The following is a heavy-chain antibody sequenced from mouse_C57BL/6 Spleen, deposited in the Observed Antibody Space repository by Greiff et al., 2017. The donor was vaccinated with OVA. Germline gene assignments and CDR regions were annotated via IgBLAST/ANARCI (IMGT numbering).Heavy chain of an antibody. J-gene: IGHJ1*03. CDR1: GYTFTSYW. V-gene: IGHV1-53*01. CDR2: INPSNGGT. Sequence: VQLQQSGTELVKPGASVKLSCKASGYTFTSYWMHWVKQRPGQGLEWIGHINPSNGGTNYNEKFKSKATLTADKSSSTAYMQLSSLTSADSAVYYCAKVYYEYDDWYFDVWGTGTTVTVSS. CDR3: AKVYYEYDDWYFDV. D-gene: IGHD2-4*01.